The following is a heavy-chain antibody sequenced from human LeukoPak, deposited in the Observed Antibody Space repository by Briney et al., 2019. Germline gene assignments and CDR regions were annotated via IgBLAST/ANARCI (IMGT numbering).Heavy chain of an antibody. J-gene: IGHJ4*02. CDR3: ARAGGLTTFDY. D-gene: IGHD4-11*01. CDR1: GFTFSSYS. Sequence: PGGSLRLSCAASGFTFSSYSMNWVRQAPGKGLEWVSSISSSSSYIYYADSVKGRFTISRDNSKNTLYLQMNSLRAEDTAVYYCARAGGLTTFDYWGQGTLVTVSS. V-gene: IGHV3-21*01. CDR2: ISSSSSYI.